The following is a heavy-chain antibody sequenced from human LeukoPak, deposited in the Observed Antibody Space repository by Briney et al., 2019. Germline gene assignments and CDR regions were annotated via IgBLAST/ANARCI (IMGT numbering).Heavy chain of an antibody. CDR1: GGSISSSTYF. V-gene: IGHV4-39*01. Sequence: PSETLSLTCTVSGGSISSSTYFWGWIRQPPGKGLEWIGSIPYSGSASYNPSLKSRVIISIDTSKNQFSLEVRSVTAADTAVYYCARPARDGNYYYWGQGTLVTVSS. D-gene: IGHD1-26*01. CDR3: ARPARDGNYYY. CDR2: IPYSGSA. J-gene: IGHJ4*02.